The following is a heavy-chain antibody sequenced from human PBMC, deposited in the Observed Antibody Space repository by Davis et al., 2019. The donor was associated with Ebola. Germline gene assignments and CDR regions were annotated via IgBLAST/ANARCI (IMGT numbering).Heavy chain of an antibody. Sequence: PGGSLRLSCAASGFTFSSYAMTWARQAPGKGLEWVSAVTSSGGGTYYADSVKGRFTISRDNSKNTLYLQMNGLRVEDTAIYYCAKDTSNIWFDMWGQGTNVTVSS. CDR2: VTSSGGGT. V-gene: IGHV3-23*01. CDR1: GFTFSSYA. CDR3: AKDTSNIWFDM. J-gene: IGHJ3*02. D-gene: IGHD1-26*01.